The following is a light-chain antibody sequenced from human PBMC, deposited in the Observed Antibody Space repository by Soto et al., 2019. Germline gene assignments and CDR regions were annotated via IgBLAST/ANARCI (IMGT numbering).Light chain of an antibody. CDR1: QTISSW. CDR3: QHYNSYSEA. CDR2: KAS. J-gene: IGKJ1*01. V-gene: IGKV1-5*03. Sequence: DIQITHSPSAVSGSVVDRVTITCRASQTISSWLAWYQQKPGKAPKLLIYKASTLKSGVPSRFSGSGSGTEFTLTISSLQPDDFATYYCQHYNSYSEAFGQGTKVDI.